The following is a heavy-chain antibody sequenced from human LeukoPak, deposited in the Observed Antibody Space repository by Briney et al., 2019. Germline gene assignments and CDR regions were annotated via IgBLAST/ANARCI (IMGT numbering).Heavy chain of an antibody. CDR3: ARGKWELH. D-gene: IGHD1-26*01. V-gene: IGHV3-21*05. Sequence: GGSLRLSCAASGFSFSSYGMHWVRQAPGKGLEWVSYISGSSSYTNYADSVKGRFTISRDNAKNSLYLQMNSLRAEDTAVYYCARGKWELHWGQGTLVTVSS. J-gene: IGHJ3*01. CDR1: GFSFSSYG. CDR2: ISGSSSYT.